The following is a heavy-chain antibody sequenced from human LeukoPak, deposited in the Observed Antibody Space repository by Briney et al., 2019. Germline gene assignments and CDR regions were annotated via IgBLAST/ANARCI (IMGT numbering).Heavy chain of an antibody. J-gene: IGHJ6*02. V-gene: IGHV1-8*01. CDR3: ARVNRFQTWATIWLRNYYYGMDV. Sequence: ASVKGSCTASGYTFTSYDINWVRQGTGQGLEWMGWMNPNSGNTGYAQKFQGRVTMTRNTSISTAYMELSSLRSEDTAVYYCARVNRFQTWATIWLRNYYYGMDVWGQGTTVTVSS. CDR2: MNPNSGNT. D-gene: IGHD5-18*01. CDR1: GYTFTSYD.